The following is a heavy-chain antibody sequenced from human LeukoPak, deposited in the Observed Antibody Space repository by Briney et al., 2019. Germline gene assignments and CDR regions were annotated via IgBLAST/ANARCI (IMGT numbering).Heavy chain of an antibody. CDR2: IHYSGNS. J-gene: IGHJ4*02. CDR1: GDSVSGFY. D-gene: IGHD1-1*01. CDR3: ATSVGTTGTT. Sequence: SETLSLTCSVSGDSVSGFYWNWIRQSPGTGLEWIGNIHYSGNSNYNPSLKSRVTMSIDTSRNQFFLKLNSVTAADTAVYYCATSVGTTGTTWGQGTLVIVSS. V-gene: IGHV4-59*08.